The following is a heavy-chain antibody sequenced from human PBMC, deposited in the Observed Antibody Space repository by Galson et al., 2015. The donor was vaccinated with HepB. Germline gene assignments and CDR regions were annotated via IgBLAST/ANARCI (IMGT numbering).Heavy chain of an antibody. CDR3: ARRGFGASEF. D-gene: IGHD3-10*01. CDR2: VYSGGGS. CDR1: GFIVSSDY. Sequence: SLRLSCAASGFIVSSDYMTWVRHTPGKGLEWVAVVYSGGGSYYADSVKSRFTITRDMSKNTVYLQMNSLRVDDSAVYYCARRGFGASEFWGQGTLVTVSS. V-gene: IGHV3-53*01. J-gene: IGHJ4*02.